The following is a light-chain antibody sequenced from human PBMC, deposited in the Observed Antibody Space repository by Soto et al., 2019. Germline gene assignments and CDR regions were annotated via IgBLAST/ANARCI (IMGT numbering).Light chain of an antibody. CDR3: FSYASSSTVV. CDR2: EGS. CDR1: SRDVGSYNL. V-gene: IGLV2-23*01. Sequence: QSALTQPASVSGSPGQSITISCTGTSRDVGSYNLVSWYQQHPGKAPKLMIYEGSKRPSGVSNRFSGSKSGNTASMTISGLQAEDESDYYCFSYASSSTVVFGGGTQLTV. J-gene: IGLJ2*01.